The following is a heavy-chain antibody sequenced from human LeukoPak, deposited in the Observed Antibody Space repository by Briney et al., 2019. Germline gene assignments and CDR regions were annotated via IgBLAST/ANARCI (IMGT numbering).Heavy chain of an antibody. CDR2: MYYSGRT. J-gene: IGHJ3*02. CDR3: ARGAKDGSGYHPTYAFDI. V-gene: IGHV4-59*01. CDR1: GDSITSFY. D-gene: IGHD3-22*01. Sequence: PSETLSLICTVSGDSITSFYLSWIRQPPGKGLEWIGYMYYSGRTNYNPSLKNRVTISLDTSKNQFSLKLSSVTVADTAVYYCARGAKDGSGYHPTYAFDIWGQGTMVTVSS.